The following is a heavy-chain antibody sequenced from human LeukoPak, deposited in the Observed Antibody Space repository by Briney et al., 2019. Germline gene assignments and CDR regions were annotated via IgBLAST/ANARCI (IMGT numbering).Heavy chain of an antibody. CDR1: GFTVSSNY. Sequence: GGSLRLSCAASGFTVSSNYMSWVRQAPGKGLEWVSVIYSGGSTYYADSVKGRFTISRDNSKNTLYLQMNSLRAEDTTVYYCASRNYYDSSGLLDYWGQGTLVTVSS. D-gene: IGHD3-22*01. CDR3: ASRNYYDSSGLLDY. J-gene: IGHJ4*02. V-gene: IGHV3-53*01. CDR2: IYSGGST.